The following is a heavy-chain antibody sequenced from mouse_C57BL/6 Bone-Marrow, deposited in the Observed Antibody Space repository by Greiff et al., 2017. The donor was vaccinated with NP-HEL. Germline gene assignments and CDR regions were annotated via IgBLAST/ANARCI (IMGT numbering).Heavy chain of an antibody. CDR2: IYPRSGNT. D-gene: IGHD1-1*01. CDR3: ARNDYYGRRYYFDY. J-gene: IGHJ2*01. CDR1: GYTFTSYG. V-gene: IGHV1-81*01. Sequence: QVQLQQSGAELARPGASVKLSCKASGYTFTSYGISWVKQRTGQGLEWIGEIYPRSGNTYYNEKFKGKATLTADKSSSTAYMELRSLTSEDSAVYFCARNDYYGRRYYFDYWGQGTTLTVSS.